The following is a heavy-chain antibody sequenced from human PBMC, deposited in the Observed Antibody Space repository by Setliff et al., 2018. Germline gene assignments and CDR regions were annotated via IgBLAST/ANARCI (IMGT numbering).Heavy chain of an antibody. D-gene: IGHD3-16*01. CDR3: AGDPPGPHLVYTY. CDR2: ISGSGGST. V-gene: IGHV3-23*01. CDR1: GFTFTSYA. Sequence: GESLKTSCAASGFTFTSYAMNWVRQAPGKGLEWVSAISGSGGSTDYADSVKGRFTISRDNSKNTLYLQMNGLRAEDTAIYYCAGDPPGPHLVYTYWGQGALVTV. J-gene: IGHJ4*02.